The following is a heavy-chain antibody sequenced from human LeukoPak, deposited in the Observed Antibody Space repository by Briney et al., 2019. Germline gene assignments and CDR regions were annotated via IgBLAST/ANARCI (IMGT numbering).Heavy chain of an antibody. Sequence: ASVKVSCKASGYTFTSYGISWVRQAPGQGLEWMGWISAYNGNTNYAQTLQGRVTMTTDTSTSTAYMELRSLRSDDTAVYYCARELGSYIPYCSGGSCYLPSYGMDVWGQGTTVTVSS. CDR1: GYTFTSYG. CDR3: ARELGSYIPYCSGGSCYLPSYGMDV. D-gene: IGHD2-15*01. V-gene: IGHV1-18*01. CDR2: ISAYNGNT. J-gene: IGHJ6*02.